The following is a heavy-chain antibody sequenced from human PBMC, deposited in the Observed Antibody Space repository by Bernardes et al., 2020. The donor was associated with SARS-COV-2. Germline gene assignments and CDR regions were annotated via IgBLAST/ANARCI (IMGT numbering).Heavy chain of an antibody. V-gene: IGHV3-74*01. CDR3: ARSNNYGPDY. D-gene: IGHD5-18*01. CDR1: GFTFSNYC. Sequence: GGSLRLSCAASGFTFSNYCMHWVRQPPGKGLVWVSRIYNGGSDTTYADSVRGRFTISRDNANNILYLQMNSLRAEDTAVYYCARSNNYGPDYWGQGTLVTVSS. J-gene: IGHJ4*02. CDR2: IYNGGSDT.